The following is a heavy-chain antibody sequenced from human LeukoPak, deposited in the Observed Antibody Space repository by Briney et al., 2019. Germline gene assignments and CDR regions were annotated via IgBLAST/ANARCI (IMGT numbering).Heavy chain of an antibody. V-gene: IGHV3-9*01. Sequence: GGSLRLSCAASGFTFDDYAMHWVRQAPGKGLEWVSGISWNSGSIGYADSVKGRFTISRDNAKNSLYLQMNSLRAEDTALYYCAKDRSGYDLNDAFDIWGQGTMVTVSS. CDR2: ISWNSGSI. CDR3: AKDRSGYDLNDAFDI. D-gene: IGHD5-12*01. J-gene: IGHJ3*02. CDR1: GFTFDDYA.